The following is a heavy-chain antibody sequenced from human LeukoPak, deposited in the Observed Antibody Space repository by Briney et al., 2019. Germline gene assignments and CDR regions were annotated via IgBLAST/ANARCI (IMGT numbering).Heavy chain of an antibody. Sequence: GGSLRLSCAASGFTFDDYAMHWVRQAPGKGLEWVSGISWNSGSIGYADSVKGRFTISRDNAKNSLYLQMNSLRAEDTAVYYCARAQENRNYDFWSGYYNYYYYGMDVWGQGTTVTVSS. CDR2: ISWNSGSI. CDR1: GFTFDDYA. D-gene: IGHD3-3*01. J-gene: IGHJ6*02. CDR3: ARAQENRNYDFWSGYYNYYYYGMDV. V-gene: IGHV3-9*01.